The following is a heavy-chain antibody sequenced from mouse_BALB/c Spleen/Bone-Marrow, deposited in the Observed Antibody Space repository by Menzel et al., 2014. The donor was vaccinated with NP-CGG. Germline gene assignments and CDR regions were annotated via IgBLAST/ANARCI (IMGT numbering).Heavy chain of an antibody. D-gene: IGHD2-3*01. CDR3: ARSDGYYPYYYAMDY. J-gene: IGHJ4*01. CDR1: GYTFTSYW. V-gene: IGHV1S81*02. CDR2: INPSNGRT. Sequence: QVQLQQSGAELVKPGASVKLSCKASGYTFTSYWMHWVKQRPGQGLEWIGEINPSNGRTNYNEKSKSKATLTVDKSSSTAYMQLSSLTSEVSAVYYCARSDGYYPYYYAMDYWGQGTSVTVSS.